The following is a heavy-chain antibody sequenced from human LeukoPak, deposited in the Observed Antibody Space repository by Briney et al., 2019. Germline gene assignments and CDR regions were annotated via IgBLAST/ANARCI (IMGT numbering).Heavy chain of an antibody. D-gene: IGHD2-15*01. CDR2: INPNSGGT. J-gene: IGHJ5*02. V-gene: IGHV1-2*02. CDR1: GYTFTGYY. Sequence: GASVKVSCKASGYTFTGYYMHWVRQAPGQGLEWMGWINPNSGGTNYAQKFQGRVTMTRDTSISTAYMELSRLRSDDTAVYYCAKSRGLARFVAAQSTNWFDPWGQGTLVTVSS. CDR3: AKSRGLARFVAAQSTNWFDP.